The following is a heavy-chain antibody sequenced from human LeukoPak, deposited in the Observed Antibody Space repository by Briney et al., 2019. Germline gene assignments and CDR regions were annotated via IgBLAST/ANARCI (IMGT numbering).Heavy chain of an antibody. V-gene: IGHV1-69*06. CDR3: ARQLSRYSSGWYGGY. CDR2: IIPIFGTA. J-gene: IGHJ4*02. CDR1: GGTFSSYA. D-gene: IGHD6-19*01. Sequence: SVKVSCKASGGTFSSYAISWVRQAPGQGLEWMGGIIPIFGTANYAQKFQGRVTITADKSTSTAYMELSSLRSDDTAVYYCARQLSRYSSGWYGGYWGQGTLVTVSS.